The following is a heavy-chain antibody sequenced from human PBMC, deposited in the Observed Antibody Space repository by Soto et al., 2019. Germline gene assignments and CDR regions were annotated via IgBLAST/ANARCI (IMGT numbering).Heavy chain of an antibody. CDR1: GGSVGSASYF. CDR2: VSYSGDT. Sequence: PSETLSLTCTVSGGSVGSASYFWYWIRQPPGQGLEWIGYVSYSGDTDYTPTLKSRVTISSDTSKNQFSLKLSSVTAADTAVYYCARGRYASGRFDFWGQGTLVT. V-gene: IGHV4-61*01. J-gene: IGHJ4*02. CDR3: ARGRYASGRFDF. D-gene: IGHD3-16*01.